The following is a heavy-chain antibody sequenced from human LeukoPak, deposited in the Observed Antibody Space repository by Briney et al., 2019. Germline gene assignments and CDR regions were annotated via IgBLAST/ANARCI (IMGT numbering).Heavy chain of an antibody. CDR2: ISSSSSPI. V-gene: IGHV3-11*04. D-gene: IGHD6-13*01. J-gene: IGHJ4*02. CDR1: GFTFSDYY. Sequence: GGSLRLSCAASGFTFSDYYMSWIRQAPGKGLEWISYISSSSSPIYYADSVKGRFTISRDNAKNSLYLQMNSLRAEDTAVYYCARVHSSNWYTKIDYWGQGTLVTVSS. CDR3: ARVHSSNWYTKIDY.